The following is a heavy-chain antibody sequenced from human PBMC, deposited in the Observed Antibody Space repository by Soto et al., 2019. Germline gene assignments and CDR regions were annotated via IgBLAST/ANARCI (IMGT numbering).Heavy chain of an antibody. CDR2: ISYDGSNK. V-gene: IGHV3-30*18. CDR3: AKNRRNFWSGYYNGGGYYMDV. Sequence: QVQLVEAGGGVVQPGGSLRLSCAASGFTFSSYGMHWVRQAPGKGLGWVAVISYDGSNKYYADSVKGRFTISRDNSKYTLYLQMNSLRAEDTAVYYCAKNRRNFWSGYYNGGGYYMDVWGKGTTVTVSS. CDR1: GFTFSSYG. J-gene: IGHJ6*03. D-gene: IGHD3-3*01.